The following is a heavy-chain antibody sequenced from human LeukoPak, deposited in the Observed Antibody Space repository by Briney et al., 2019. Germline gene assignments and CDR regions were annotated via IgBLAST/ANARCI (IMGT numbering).Heavy chain of an antibody. CDR2: ISPNSGGT. D-gene: IGHD3-22*01. Sequence: GASVTVSCKASGYTFTGYYMHWVRQAPGQGLGWMGWISPNSGGTNYAQKFQGRITMTRDTSISTAYMELSRLRSDDTAVYYCASHYYDSSGQGSTFDIWGQGTMVTVSS. CDR3: ASHYYDSSGQGSTFDI. V-gene: IGHV1-2*02. CDR1: GYTFTGYY. J-gene: IGHJ3*02.